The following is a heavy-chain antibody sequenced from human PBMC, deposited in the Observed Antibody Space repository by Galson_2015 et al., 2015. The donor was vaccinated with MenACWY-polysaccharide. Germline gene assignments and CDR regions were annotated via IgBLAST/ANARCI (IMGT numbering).Heavy chain of an antibody. Sequence: SLRLSCAASGFTFSSYAMSWVRQAPGKGLEWVSGVSASGGSTVYTDSAKGRFTMSRDNSKRSLYLQMNSLRAEDTAVYYCAKDTGPGEYAYSWWTLEAWGQGTLVTVSS. CDR3: AKDTGPGEYAYSWWTLEA. CDR1: GFTFSSYA. J-gene: IGHJ5*02. CDR2: VSASGGST. D-gene: IGHD1-26*01. V-gene: IGHV3-23*01.